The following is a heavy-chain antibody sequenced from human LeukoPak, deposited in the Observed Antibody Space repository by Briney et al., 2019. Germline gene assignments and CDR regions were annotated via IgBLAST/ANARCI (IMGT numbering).Heavy chain of an antibody. CDR3: AGERISLKPYSGSCKGRDY. Sequence: SSETLSLTCTVSGGSISSYYWSWIRQPAGKGLEWIGRIYTSGSTNYNPSLKSRVTMSVDTSKNQFSLKLSSVTAADTAVYYCAGERISLKPYSGSCKGRDYWGQGTLVTVSS. D-gene: IGHD1-26*01. CDR1: GGSISSYY. V-gene: IGHV4-4*07. CDR2: IYTSGST. J-gene: IGHJ4*02.